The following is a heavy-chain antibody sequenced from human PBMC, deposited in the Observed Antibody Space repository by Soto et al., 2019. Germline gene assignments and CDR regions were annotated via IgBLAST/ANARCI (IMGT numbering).Heavy chain of an antibody. CDR2: INPNSGGT. CDR1: GYTFTGYY. D-gene: IGHD1-26*01. J-gene: IGHJ6*02. CDR3: ARERVVGAPTSYYYYGMDV. V-gene: IGHV1-2*04. Sequence: ASVEVSCKASGYTFTGYYMHWVRQAPGQGLEWMGWINPNSGGTNYAQKFQGWVTMTRDTSISTAYMELSRLRSDDTAVYYCARERVVGAPTSYYYYGMDVWGQGTTVTVSS.